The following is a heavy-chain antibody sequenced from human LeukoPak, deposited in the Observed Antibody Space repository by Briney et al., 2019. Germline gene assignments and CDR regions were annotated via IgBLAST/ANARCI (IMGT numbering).Heavy chain of an antibody. CDR2: INTDGSST. J-gene: IGHJ4*02. V-gene: IGHV3-74*01. D-gene: IGHD5-18*01. CDR3: AKERDTAMGGGFDY. Sequence: GGSLRLSCAASGFTFSSYWMHWVRQAPGKGLVWVSRINTDGSSTSYADSVKGRFTISRDNSKNTLYLQMNSLRAEDTAVYYCAKERDTAMGGGFDYWGQGTLVTVSS. CDR1: GFTFSSYW.